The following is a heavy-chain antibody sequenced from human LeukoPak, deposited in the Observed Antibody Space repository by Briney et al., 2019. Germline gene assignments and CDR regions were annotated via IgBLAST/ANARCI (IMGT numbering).Heavy chain of an antibody. Sequence: ASVKVSCKVSGYTLTELSMHWVRQAPGKGLEWMGGFDPEDGEIIYAQKFQGRVTMTEDTSTDTAYMELSSLRSEDTAVYYCATYIEYSSTFDYWGQGTLVTVSS. J-gene: IGHJ4*02. V-gene: IGHV1-24*01. CDR3: ATYIEYSSTFDY. CDR1: GYTLTELS. CDR2: FDPEDGEI. D-gene: IGHD2-2*01.